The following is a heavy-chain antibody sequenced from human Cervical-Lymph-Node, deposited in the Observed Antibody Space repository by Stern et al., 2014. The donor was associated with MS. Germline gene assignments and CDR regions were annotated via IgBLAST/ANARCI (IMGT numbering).Heavy chain of an antibody. CDR1: GDSISSYY. J-gene: IGHJ4*02. V-gene: IGHV4-59*01. Sequence: QLQLQESGPGLVKPSETLSLACTVSGDSISSYYWSWIRQPPGKGLEWIAYVYYSGSTKYNPSLKSRVTISVDTSKNQFSLKLTSVTVADTAVYYCARSVAEWLEPRYYFDFWGQGTLVTVSS. D-gene: IGHD6-19*01. CDR2: VYYSGST. CDR3: ARSVAEWLEPRYYFDF.